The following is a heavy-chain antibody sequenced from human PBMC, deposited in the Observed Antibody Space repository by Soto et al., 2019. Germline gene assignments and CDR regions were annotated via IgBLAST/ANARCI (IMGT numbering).Heavy chain of an antibody. V-gene: IGHV5-10-1*01. Sequence: GESLKISCQGSGYSFTSYWIGWVRQRPGKGLEWMGRINPSDSYTTYSPSFQGHVTISTDKSFSTPYLQWSGLKASDTAMDYCARLADCTGTSCHTFCSWGQGPLSSVSS. D-gene: IGHD2-2*02. CDR3: ARLADCTGTSCHTFCS. J-gene: IGHJ5*02. CDR2: INPSDSYT. CDR1: GYSFTSYW.